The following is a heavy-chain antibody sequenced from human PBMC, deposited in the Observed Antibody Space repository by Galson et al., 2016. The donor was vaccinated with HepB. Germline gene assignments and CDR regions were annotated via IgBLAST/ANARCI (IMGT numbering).Heavy chain of an antibody. V-gene: IGHV3-21*01. D-gene: IGHD5-24*01. J-gene: IGHJ4*02. Sequence: SLRLSCAASGFTFNYYGMIWVRQAPGKGLEWVSSISSHNSNIYYADSVNGRFTISRDNAYNSLYLQMNSLRVEDTAVYYCVRGADGYAPHFDYWGQGTLVTVSS. CDR2: ISSHNSNI. CDR3: VRGADGYAPHFDY. CDR1: GFTFNYYG.